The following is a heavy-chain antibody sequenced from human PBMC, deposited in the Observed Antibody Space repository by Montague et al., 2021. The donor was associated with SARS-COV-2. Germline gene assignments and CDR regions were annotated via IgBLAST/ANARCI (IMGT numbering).Heavy chain of an antibody. CDR1: GFTLSDYY. CDR3: ARAQWELLPDY. V-gene: IGHV3-11*01. Sequence: SLRPSCAASGFTLSDYYMSWVRQAPGKGLEWVSYISSSGSTIYYADSVKGRFTISRDNAKNSLYLQMNSLRAEDTAVYYCARAQWELLPDYWGQGTLVTVSS. CDR2: ISSSGSTI. J-gene: IGHJ4*02. D-gene: IGHD1-26*01.